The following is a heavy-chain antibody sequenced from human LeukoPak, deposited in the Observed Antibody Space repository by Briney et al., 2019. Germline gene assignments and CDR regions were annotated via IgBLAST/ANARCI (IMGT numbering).Heavy chain of an antibody. J-gene: IGHJ6*02. D-gene: IGHD2/OR15-2a*01. V-gene: IGHV3-48*04. Sequence: GGSLRLSCAASGFTFSSYSMNWVRQAPGKGQEWVSYISSSSSTIYYADSVKGRFTISRDNAKNSLYLQMNSLRAEDTAVYYCARVDNSQYYYGMDVWGQGTTVTVSS. CDR3: ARVDNSQYYYGMDV. CDR2: ISSSSSTI. CDR1: GFTFSSYS.